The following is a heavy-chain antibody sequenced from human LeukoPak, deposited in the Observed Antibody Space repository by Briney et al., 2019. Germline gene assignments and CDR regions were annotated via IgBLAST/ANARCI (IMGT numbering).Heavy chain of an antibody. V-gene: IGHV1-46*01. D-gene: IGHD4-17*01. CDR2: INPSGGST. CDR3: ARERVYGDYSLEQPMHDEH. Sequence: ASVKVSCKASGYTFTSYYMHCVRQAPGQGLEWMGIINPSGGSTSYAQKFQGRVTMNRDTSTSTVYMELSILRSDETGLCYCARERVYGDYSLEQPMHDEHWGQGPLVTVSS. J-gene: IGHJ4*02. CDR1: GYTFTSYY.